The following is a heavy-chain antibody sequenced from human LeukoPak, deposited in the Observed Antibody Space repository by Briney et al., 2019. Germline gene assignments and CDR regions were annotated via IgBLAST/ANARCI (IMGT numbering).Heavy chain of an antibody. D-gene: IGHD2-2*01. V-gene: IGHV4-38-2*01. CDR2: IYHTRSA. Sequence: SETLSLTCSVSGYSFTSGHYWGWLRQPPGKGLEWIANIYHTRSAHYNPSLKSRVTISVDTSKNQFSLKLSSVTAADTAVYYCARYCTSTTCILRGFDYWGQGTLVTVSS. CDR1: GYSFTSGHY. CDR3: ARYCTSTTCILRGFDY. J-gene: IGHJ4*02.